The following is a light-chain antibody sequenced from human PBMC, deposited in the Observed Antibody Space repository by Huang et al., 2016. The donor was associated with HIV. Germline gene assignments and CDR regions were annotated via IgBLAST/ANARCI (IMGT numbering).Light chain of an antibody. CDR1: QSVGEY. J-gene: IGKJ2*01. CDR2: GSS. CDR3: QQYDNGPYT. Sequence: EIVMTQSPVTLSVSPGERATLSCRASQSVGEYLAWYQQRPGPPPRLLIYGSSTRATGSPARFTGGGAGTEFTLTIDSLQSEDFAIYYCQQYDNGPYTFGQGTNLEIK. V-gene: IGKV3D-15*01.